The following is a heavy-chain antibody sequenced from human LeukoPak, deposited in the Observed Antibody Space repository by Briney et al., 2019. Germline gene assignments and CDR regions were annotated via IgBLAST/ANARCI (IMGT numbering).Heavy chain of an antibody. Sequence: GGSLRLSCAASGFTFSNCWMHWVRQAPGKGLVWVSRIYTDGSSTNYADSVKGRFTISRDNAKNTLYLQMNSLRGEDTAVYYCARGASNRFDYWGQGTLVTVSS. CDR3: ARGASNRFDY. CDR2: IYTDGSST. J-gene: IGHJ4*02. V-gene: IGHV3-74*01. D-gene: IGHD1-14*01. CDR1: GFTFSNCW.